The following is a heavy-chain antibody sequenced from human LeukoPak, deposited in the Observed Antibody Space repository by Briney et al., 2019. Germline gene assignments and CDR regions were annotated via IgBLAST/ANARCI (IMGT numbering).Heavy chain of an antibody. V-gene: IGHV4-39*01. Sequence: PSETLSLTCTVSGGSISSSSYYWGWIRQPPGKGLEWIGSIYYSGSTNYNPSLKSRVTISVDTSKNQFSLKLSSVTAADTAVYYCARHNAEKQAFDIWGQGTMVTVSS. CDR3: ARHNAEKQAFDI. J-gene: IGHJ3*02. CDR2: IYYSGST. D-gene: IGHD1/OR15-1a*01. CDR1: GGSISSSSYY.